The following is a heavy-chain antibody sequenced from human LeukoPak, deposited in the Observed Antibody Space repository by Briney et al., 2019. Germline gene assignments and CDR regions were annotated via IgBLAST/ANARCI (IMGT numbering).Heavy chain of an antibody. J-gene: IGHJ4*02. CDR2: IETDGDEK. CDR3: ASDIPSGFYTPDY. CDR1: GFTFSDYW. V-gene: IGHV3-7*01. D-gene: IGHD5-12*01. Sequence: GGSLRLSCVASGFTFSDYWMSWVRQAPGMGLEWVANIETDGDEKNYVDSVKGRFTISRDNARNSLYLQMSSLRVEYTAVYYCASDIPSGFYTPDYWGRGTLVTVSS.